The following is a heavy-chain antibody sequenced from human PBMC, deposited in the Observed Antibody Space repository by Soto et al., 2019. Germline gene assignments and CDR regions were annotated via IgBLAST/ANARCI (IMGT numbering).Heavy chain of an antibody. Sequence: EVQLVESGGGLVKPGGSLRLSCAASGVNFVHLWMTWVRQAPGKGLEWVGRIKSINHGGTTDYAAPVKGRVTISRDDSKNQLYLAPDRLKTEDTGVYYCNTGPPLTGGGVIATWGQGTMVTVSS. CDR1: GVNFVHLW. J-gene: IGHJ3*01. CDR3: NTGPPLTGGGVIAT. V-gene: IGHV3-15*01. D-gene: IGHD3-16*02. CDR2: IKSINHGGTT.